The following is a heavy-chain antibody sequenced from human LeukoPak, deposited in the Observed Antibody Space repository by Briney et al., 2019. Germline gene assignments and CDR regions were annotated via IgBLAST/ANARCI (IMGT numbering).Heavy chain of an antibody. CDR1: GFIFGRDS. J-gene: IGHJ1*01. CDR3: ATYSSSNAREFQY. Sequence: GGSLRLSCAASGFIFGRDSMNWVRQAPGKGLEWVANIRTDGSEKYYVDSVEGRFTISRDNAKNSLYLQMNSLRAEDTAVYYCATYSSSNAREFQYWGQGTLVTVSS. CDR2: IRTDGSEK. V-gene: IGHV3-7*01. D-gene: IGHD2-2*01.